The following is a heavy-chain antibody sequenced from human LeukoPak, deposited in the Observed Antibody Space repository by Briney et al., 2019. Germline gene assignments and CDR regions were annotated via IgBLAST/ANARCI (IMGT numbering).Heavy chain of an antibody. CDR2: INHRRST. Sequence: SETLSLTCTVSGGSMSSYYWSWIRQPPGKGLEWIGEINHRRSTNYNPSLKSRVTMSVDTSKNQFSLNLSSVTAADTAVYYCARGQFWSGYSIWGQGTLVTVSS. V-gene: IGHV4-34*01. J-gene: IGHJ4*02. D-gene: IGHD3-3*02. CDR1: GGSMSSYY. CDR3: ARGQFWSGYSI.